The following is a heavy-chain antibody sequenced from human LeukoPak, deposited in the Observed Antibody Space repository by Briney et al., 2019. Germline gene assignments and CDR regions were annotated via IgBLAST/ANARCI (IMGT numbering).Heavy chain of an antibody. CDR1: GGTFSSYA. D-gene: IGHD5-24*01. CDR2: IIPIFGTA. Sequence: SVKVSCKASGGTFSSYAISWVRQAPGQGLEWMGGIIPIFGTANYAQKFQGRVTITADESTSTAYMELSSLRSEDTAVYYCARDSKWLQYSLRYYSYYGTDVWGQGTTVTVSS. J-gene: IGHJ6*02. V-gene: IGHV1-69*01. CDR3: ARDSKWLQYSLRYYSYYGTDV.